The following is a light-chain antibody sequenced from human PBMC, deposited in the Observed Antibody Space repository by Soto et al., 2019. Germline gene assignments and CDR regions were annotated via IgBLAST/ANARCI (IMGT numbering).Light chain of an antibody. J-gene: IGLJ1*01. CDR3: CSYAGNYV. CDR1: SSDVGSYNL. Sequence: QSALTQPASVSGSPGQSITISCTGTSSDVGSYNLVSWYQQHPGKAPKLMIYEGSKRPSGVSNRFSGSKSGNTASLTISGLQAEDEADYYCCSYAGNYVFGTGTKATVL. CDR2: EGS. V-gene: IGLV2-23*01.